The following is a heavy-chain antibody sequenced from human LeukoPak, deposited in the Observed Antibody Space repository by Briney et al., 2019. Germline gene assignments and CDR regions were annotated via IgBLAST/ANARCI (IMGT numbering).Heavy chain of an antibody. V-gene: IGHV3-33*06. CDR1: GFTFSSYS. CDR3: AKGSHSSGYYVFDY. D-gene: IGHD3-22*01. CDR2: IWYDGSNK. J-gene: IGHJ4*02. Sequence: GGSLRLSCAASGFTFSSYSMHWVRQAPGKGLEWVAVIWYDGSNKYYADSVKGRFTISRDNSKNTLYLQMNSLRAEDTAVYYCAKGSHSSGYYVFDYWGQGTLVTVSS.